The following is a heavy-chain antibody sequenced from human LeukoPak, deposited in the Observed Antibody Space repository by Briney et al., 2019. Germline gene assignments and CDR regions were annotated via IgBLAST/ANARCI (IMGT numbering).Heavy chain of an antibody. CDR3: ARRAYYQDSRGYHHNLFDP. J-gene: IGHJ5*02. D-gene: IGHD3-22*01. CDR1: GGTFSSYA. CDR2: IIPIFGTA. V-gene: IGHV1-69*05. Sequence: SVKVSCKASGGTFSSYAISWVRQAPGQGLEWMGRIIPIFGTANYAQKLQGRVTITTDESTGTAYMELSRLRCEDTAVYYFARRAYYQDSRGYHHNLFDPWGQGTLVTVSS.